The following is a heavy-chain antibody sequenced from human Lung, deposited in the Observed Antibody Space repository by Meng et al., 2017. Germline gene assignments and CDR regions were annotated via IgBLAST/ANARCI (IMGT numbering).Heavy chain of an antibody. V-gene: IGHV3-23*01. CDR2: ISGSGGST. CDR3: AKKSSYSSGWYAL. J-gene: IGHJ4*02. CDR1: GFTFSSYA. Sequence: GESLKISCAASGFTFSSYAMSWVRQAPGKGLEWVSAISGSGGSTYYADSVKDRFTISRDNSKNTLYLQMNSLRAEDTAVYYCAKKSSYSSGWYALWGQGTLVTVSS. D-gene: IGHD6-19*01.